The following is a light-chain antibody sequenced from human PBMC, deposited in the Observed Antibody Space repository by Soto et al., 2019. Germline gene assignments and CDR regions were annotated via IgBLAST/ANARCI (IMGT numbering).Light chain of an antibody. CDR1: QSVSSY. Sequence: EIVLTQSPATLSLSPGERATLSCRASQSVSSYLAWYQQKPGQAPRLLIYDASSRATGIPARFSVSGSGTDFTLTISSREPEDFAVYYCQRRSNWPPVFTFGPGTKVDIK. J-gene: IGKJ3*01. CDR2: DAS. V-gene: IGKV3-11*01. CDR3: QRRSNWPPVFT.